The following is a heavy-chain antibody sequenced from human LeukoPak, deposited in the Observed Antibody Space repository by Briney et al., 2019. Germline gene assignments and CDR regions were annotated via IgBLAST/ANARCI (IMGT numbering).Heavy chain of an antibody. Sequence: GGSLRLSCAASGFTFSSYSMNWVPQAPGKGLEWVSYISSSSSTIYYADSVKGRFTISRDNAKNSLYLQMNSLGAEDTAVYYCARENEYYFDYWGQGTLVTVSS. CDR1: GFTFSSYS. CDR3: ARENEYYFDY. J-gene: IGHJ4*02. D-gene: IGHD1-1*01. CDR2: ISSSSSTI. V-gene: IGHV3-48*01.